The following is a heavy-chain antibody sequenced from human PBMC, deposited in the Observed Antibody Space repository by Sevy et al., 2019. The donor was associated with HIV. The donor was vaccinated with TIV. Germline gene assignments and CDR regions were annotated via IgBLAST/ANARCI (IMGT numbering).Heavy chain of an antibody. CDR1: GGTFSSYA. D-gene: IGHD4-17*01. CDR2: IIPIFGTA. Sequence: ASVKVSCKASGGTFSSYAISWVRQAPGQGLEWMGGIIPIFGTANYAQKFQGRVSITADESTITAYMELSSLRSEDTAVYYSAREVLGKVTTLAFDIWGQGTMVTVSS. V-gene: IGHV1-69*13. J-gene: IGHJ3*02. CDR3: AREVLGKVTTLAFDI.